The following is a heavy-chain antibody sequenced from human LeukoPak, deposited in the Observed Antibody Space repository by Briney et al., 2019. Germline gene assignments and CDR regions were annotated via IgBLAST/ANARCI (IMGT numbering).Heavy chain of an antibody. CDR3: ARRWLGDPYGMDV. D-gene: IGHD3-10*01. Sequence: PGGSLRLSCAASGFIFSNFAMTWVRQAPGKGLEWVSIIGGVSESSYYADSVKGRFTVSRDNSKDTLYLQINNLRDEDTAVYYCARRWLGDPYGMDVWGQGTTVSVSS. J-gene: IGHJ6*02. CDR1: GFIFSNFA. CDR2: IGGVSESS. V-gene: IGHV3-23*01.